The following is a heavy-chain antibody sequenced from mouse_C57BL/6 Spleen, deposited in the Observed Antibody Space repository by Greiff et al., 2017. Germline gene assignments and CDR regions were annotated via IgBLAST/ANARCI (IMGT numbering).Heavy chain of an antibody. CDR1: GFTFSSYG. V-gene: IGHV5-6*02. CDR3: ARRPGSSFYYAMDD. J-gene: IGHJ4*01. Sequence: EVTLVESGGDLVKPGGSLKLSCAASGFTFSSYGMSWVRQTPDKRLEWVATISSGGSYTYYPDSVKGRFTISRDNAKNTLYLQMSSLKSEDTAMYYCARRPGSSFYYAMDDWGQGTSVTVAS. D-gene: IGHD1-1*01. CDR2: ISSGGSYT.